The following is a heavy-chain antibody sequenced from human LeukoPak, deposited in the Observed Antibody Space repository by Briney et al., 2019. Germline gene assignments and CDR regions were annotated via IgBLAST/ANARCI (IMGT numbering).Heavy chain of an antibody. V-gene: IGHV3-30*07. D-gene: IGHD1-26*01. Sequence: PGRSLRLSCAASGFTFSSYAMHWVRQAPGKGLEWVAVISYDGSNKYYADSVKGRFTISRDNAKNSLYLQMNSLRAEDTAVYYCAASWSPNGMGATSVGDYWGQGTLVTVSS. J-gene: IGHJ4*02. CDR1: GFTFSSYA. CDR3: AASWSPNGMGATSVGDY. CDR2: ISYDGSNK.